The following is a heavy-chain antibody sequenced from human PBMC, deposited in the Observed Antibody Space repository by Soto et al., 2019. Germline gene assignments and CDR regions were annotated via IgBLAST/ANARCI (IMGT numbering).Heavy chain of an antibody. Sequence: SETLSLTCTVSGGSISSSSYYWGWIRQPPGKGLEWIGSIYYSGSTYYNPSLKSRVTISVDTSKNQFPLKLSSVTAADTAVYYCARYDILTGLDAFDIWGQGTMVTVSS. V-gene: IGHV4-39*01. D-gene: IGHD3-9*01. CDR1: GGSISSSSYY. CDR3: ARYDILTGLDAFDI. CDR2: IYYSGST. J-gene: IGHJ3*02.